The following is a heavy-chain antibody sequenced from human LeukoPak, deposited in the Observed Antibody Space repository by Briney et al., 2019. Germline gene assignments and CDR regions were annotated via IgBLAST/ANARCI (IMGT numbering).Heavy chain of an antibody. CDR2: IYYSGST. J-gene: IGHJ4*02. D-gene: IGHD3-22*01. CDR3: ARHPVADSSGYHDY. V-gene: IGHV4-59*08. Sequence: SETLSLTCTLSGGSISSYYWSWIRQPPGKGLEWIGYIYYSGSTNYNPSLKSRVTISVDTSKNQFSLKLSSVTAADTAVYYCARHPVADSSGYHDYWGQGTLVTVSS. CDR1: GGSISSYY.